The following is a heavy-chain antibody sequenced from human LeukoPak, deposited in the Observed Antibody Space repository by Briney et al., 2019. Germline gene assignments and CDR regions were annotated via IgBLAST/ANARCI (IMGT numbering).Heavy chain of an antibody. J-gene: IGHJ3*02. CDR2: ISAYNGNT. V-gene: IGHV1-18*01. CDR1: GYTFTSYG. Sequence: GASVKVSCKASGYTFTSYGINWVRQAPGQGLEWMGWISAYNGNTNYAQKFQGRVTMTTDTSTSTDYMELRSLRSDDTAVFYCARDLVGATPPAFDIWGQGTMVTVSS. CDR3: ARDLVGATPPAFDI. D-gene: IGHD1-26*01.